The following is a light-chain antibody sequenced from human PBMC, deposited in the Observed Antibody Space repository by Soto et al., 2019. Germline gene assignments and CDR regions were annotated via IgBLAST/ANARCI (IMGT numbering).Light chain of an antibody. CDR3: HQYDNRSFT. CDR2: DAS. V-gene: IGKV1-33*01. Sequence: DIQMTQSPSSLSASVGDRVTITCQASQDISNYLNWYQQKPGKAPKLLIYDASNLETGVPSRFSGSVSGTDFTFTISSLQPEDIATYYCHQYDNRSFTFGPGTKVDIK. J-gene: IGKJ3*01. CDR1: QDISNY.